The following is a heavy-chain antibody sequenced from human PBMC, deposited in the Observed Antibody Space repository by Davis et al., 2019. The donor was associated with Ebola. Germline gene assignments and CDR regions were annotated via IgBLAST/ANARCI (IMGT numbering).Heavy chain of an antibody. CDR2: ISSSSGTI. Sequence: GESLKISCAASGFTFSTYSMNWVRQAPGKGLEWVSYISSSSGTIYYADSVKGRFTISRDNVKNSLYLQMNSLRDEDTAVYYCSRGGSSTWTTFEYWGQGTLITVSS. V-gene: IGHV3-48*02. J-gene: IGHJ4*02. D-gene: IGHD1-26*01. CDR1: GFTFSTYS. CDR3: SRGGSSTWTTFEY.